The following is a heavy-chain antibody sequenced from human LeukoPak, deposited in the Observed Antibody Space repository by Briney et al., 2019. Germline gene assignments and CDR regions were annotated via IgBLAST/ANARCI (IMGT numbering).Heavy chain of an antibody. V-gene: IGHV3-21*01. Sequence: VGSLSLSCAASGFTFSRYSMNWVRQAPGKGLEWVSSISSSSSYIYYADSVKSRFTISRDNAKNSLYLQMNSLRAEDTAVYYCARKGPDYYMDVWGKGTTVTVSS. CDR3: ARKGPDYYMDV. J-gene: IGHJ6*03. CDR2: ISSSSSYI. CDR1: GFTFSRYS.